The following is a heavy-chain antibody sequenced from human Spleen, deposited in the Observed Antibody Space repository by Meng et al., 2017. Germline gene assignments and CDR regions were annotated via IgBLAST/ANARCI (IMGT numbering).Heavy chain of an antibody. CDR2: TYYRSKWYN. CDR1: GDSGSNNSAA. J-gene: IGHJ6*02. Sequence: HVPFTQLGPGSGKPPPPLPHACAISGDSGSNNSAAWNWIRQSPSRGLEWLGRTYYRSKWYNDYAVSVKSRITINPDTSKNQFSLQLNSVTPEDTALYYCARAYNWNDDYMDVWGQGTTVTVSS. CDR3: ARAYNWNDDYMDV. D-gene: IGHD1-1*01. V-gene: IGHV6-1*01.